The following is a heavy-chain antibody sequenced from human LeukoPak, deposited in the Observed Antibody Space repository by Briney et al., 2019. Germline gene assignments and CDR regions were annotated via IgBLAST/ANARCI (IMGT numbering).Heavy chain of an antibody. CDR2: INHSGST. D-gene: IGHD3-10*01. V-gene: IGHV4-34*01. CDR3: ARYRYYGIFGP. J-gene: IGHJ5*02. CDR1: GGSFSGYY. Sequence: SETLSLTCAVYGGSFSGYYWSWIRQPPGKGLEWIGEINHSGSTNYNPSLKSRVTMSVDTSKNQFSLKLSSVTAADTAVYYCARYRYYGIFGPWGQGTLVTVSS.